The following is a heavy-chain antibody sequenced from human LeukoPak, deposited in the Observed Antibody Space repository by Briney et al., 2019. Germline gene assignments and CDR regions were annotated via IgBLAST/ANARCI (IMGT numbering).Heavy chain of an antibody. CDR1: GFTFSDYY. CDR3: ARDHLYYSSTSCYTNGDRHFDY. J-gene: IGHJ4*02. CDR2: ISSSGSTI. Sequence: GGSLRLSCAASGFTFSDYYMSWIRQAPGKGLEWVSYISSSGSTIYYADSVKGRFTISRDNAKNSLYLQMNSLRAEDTAVYYCARDHLYYSSTSCYTNGDRHFDYWGQGTLVTVSS. V-gene: IGHV3-11*04. D-gene: IGHD2-2*02.